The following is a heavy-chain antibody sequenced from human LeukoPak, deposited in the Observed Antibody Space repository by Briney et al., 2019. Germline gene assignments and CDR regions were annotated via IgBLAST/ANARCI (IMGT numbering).Heavy chain of an antibody. Sequence: GGSLRLSCAASGFTFSSYGMHWVRQAPGKGLEWVAFIRYDGSNKYYADSVKGRFTISRDNSKNTLYLQMNSLRAEDTAVYYCAKDPMTYYDFWSGGPTFFDYWGREPWSPSPQ. V-gene: IGHV3-30*02. CDR1: GFTFSSYG. J-gene: IGHJ4*02. D-gene: IGHD3-3*01. CDR2: IRYDGSNK. CDR3: AKDPMTYYDFWSGGPTFFDY.